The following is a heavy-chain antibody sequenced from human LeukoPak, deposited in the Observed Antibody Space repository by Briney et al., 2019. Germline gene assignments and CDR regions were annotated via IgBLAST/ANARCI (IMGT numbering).Heavy chain of an antibody. D-gene: IGHD2-2*01. V-gene: IGHV3-21*01. CDR1: EFTFSSYS. CDR3: ARGAGYCTSTSCHLWSDY. J-gene: IGHJ4*02. CDR2: ISSSSNM. Sequence: GGSLRLSCAASEFTFSSYSMNWVRQAPGKGLEWVSSISSSSNMYYADSVKGRFAVSRDNAKNEMYLQMNSLRAEDTAMYFCARGAGYCTSTSCHLWSDYWGQGTLVTVSS.